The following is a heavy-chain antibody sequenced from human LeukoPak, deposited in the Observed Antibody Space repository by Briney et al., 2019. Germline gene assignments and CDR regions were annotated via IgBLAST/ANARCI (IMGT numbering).Heavy chain of an antibody. Sequence: GGALRVSCAGSGFTVSSNYVSWVGPAPGKWLEWVSVFYSGGSTYYADSVKGRFTISRDNSKNTLYLQMNSLRAGAAAVYYCARDRGDWGQGTLVTVPS. CDR1: GFTVSSNY. CDR2: FYSGGST. V-gene: IGHV3-53*05. D-gene: IGHD3-10*01. CDR3: ARDRGD. J-gene: IGHJ4*02.